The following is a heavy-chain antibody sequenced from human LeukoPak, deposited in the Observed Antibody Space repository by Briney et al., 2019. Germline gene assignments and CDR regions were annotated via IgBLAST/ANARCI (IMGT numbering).Heavy chain of an antibody. D-gene: IGHD2-15*01. V-gene: IGHV1-18*01. Sequence: SVKVSCKASGYTFISYGISWVRQAPGQGLEWMGWVSAYADDTNYVQKFQGRVTMTTDTSTSTAYMELRSLRSDDTAVYYCARDCIGCHGFDYWGQGTLVTVSS. CDR2: VSAYADDT. CDR3: ARDCIGCHGFDY. CDR1: GYTFISYG. J-gene: IGHJ4*02.